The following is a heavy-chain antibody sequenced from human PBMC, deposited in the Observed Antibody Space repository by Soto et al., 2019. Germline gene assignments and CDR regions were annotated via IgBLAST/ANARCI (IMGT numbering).Heavy chain of an antibody. Sequence: EVQLLESGGGLVQPGGSLRLSCAASGFTFNNYAMTWVRQAPGKGLEWVSAISGGGDTTSYADSVKGRFTVSRDGSKNTLYLQRSSLRAEATALYYCAKGRGGSGSLTPRVDFWGQGTLVTVSS. CDR2: ISGGGDTT. V-gene: IGHV3-23*01. J-gene: IGHJ4*02. CDR1: GFTFNNYA. CDR3: AKGRGGSGSLTPRVDF. D-gene: IGHD3-10*01.